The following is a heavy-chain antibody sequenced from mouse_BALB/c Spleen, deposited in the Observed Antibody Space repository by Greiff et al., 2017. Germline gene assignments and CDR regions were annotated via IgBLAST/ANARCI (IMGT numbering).Heavy chain of an antibody. J-gene: IGHJ4*01. Sequence: QVQLQQSGPELVKPGASVRISCKASGYTFTSYYIHWVKQRPGQGLEWIGWIYPGNVNTKYNEKFKGKATLTADKSSSTAYMQLSSLTSEDSAVYYCARGDLYDGYYDAMDYWGQGTSVTVSS. CDR3: ARGDLYDGYYDAMDY. V-gene: IGHV1S56*01. D-gene: IGHD2-3*01. CDR2: IYPGNVNT. CDR1: GYTFTSYY.